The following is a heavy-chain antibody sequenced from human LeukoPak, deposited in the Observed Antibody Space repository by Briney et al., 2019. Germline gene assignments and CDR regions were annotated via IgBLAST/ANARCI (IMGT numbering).Heavy chain of an antibody. Sequence: GESLKISCKGSGYSFTSYWIGWVRQMPAKGLEWMGIIYPGDSDTRYSPSFQGQVTISADKSISTAYLQWSSLKASDTAMYYCAREGTYYYGSGSYYNSSDPNWFDPWGQGTLVTVSS. D-gene: IGHD3-10*01. CDR1: GYSFTSYW. CDR3: AREGTYYYGSGSYYNSSDPNWFDP. V-gene: IGHV5-51*01. CDR2: IYPGDSDT. J-gene: IGHJ5*02.